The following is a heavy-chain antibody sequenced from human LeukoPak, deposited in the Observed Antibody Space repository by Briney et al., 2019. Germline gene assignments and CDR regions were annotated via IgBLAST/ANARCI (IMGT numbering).Heavy chain of an antibody. CDR1: GFTFSSYA. J-gene: IGHJ4*02. Sequence: GGSLRLSCAASGFTFSSYAMHWVRQAPGKGLEWVAVISYDGSNKYYADSVKGRFTISRDNSRNTLYLQMNSLRAEDTAVYYCARDRVMFYQLLYEGEFDYWGQGTLVTVSS. V-gene: IGHV3-30-3*01. CDR3: ARDRVMFYQLLYEGEFDY. D-gene: IGHD2-2*02. CDR2: ISYDGSNK.